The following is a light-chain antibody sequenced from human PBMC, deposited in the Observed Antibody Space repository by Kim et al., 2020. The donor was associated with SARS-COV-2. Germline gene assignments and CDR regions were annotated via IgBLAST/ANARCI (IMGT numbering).Light chain of an antibody. Sequence: LSPGERATLSCRASQSVGNSLAWYQQKPGQAPRLLILDTSKRATGVPARFSGSGSGPDFTLTISSLEPEDFAVYYCQQRSDWPLTFGPGTKVDIK. V-gene: IGKV3-11*01. J-gene: IGKJ3*01. CDR3: QQRSDWPLT. CDR1: QSVGNS. CDR2: DTS.